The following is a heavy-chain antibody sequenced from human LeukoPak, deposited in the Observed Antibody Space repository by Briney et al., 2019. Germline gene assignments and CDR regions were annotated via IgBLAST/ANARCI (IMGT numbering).Heavy chain of an antibody. CDR1: GGSISSYY. Sequence: PSETLSLTCTVSGGSISSYYWSWIRQPPGKGLEWIGYIYYSGSTNYNPSLKSRVTISVDTSKNQFSLKLSSVTAADTAVYYCARLERDYGDYSKDFDYWGQGTLVTVSS. D-gene: IGHD4-17*01. V-gene: IGHV4-59*08. J-gene: IGHJ4*02. CDR3: ARLERDYGDYSKDFDY. CDR2: IYYSGST.